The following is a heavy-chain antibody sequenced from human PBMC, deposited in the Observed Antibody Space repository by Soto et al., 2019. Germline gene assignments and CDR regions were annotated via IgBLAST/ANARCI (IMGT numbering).Heavy chain of an antibody. J-gene: IGHJ5*02. CDR1: GFTFSDYY. V-gene: IGHV3-11*06. CDR2: ISGSSDNT. CDR3: ATITMMT. Sequence: QVQLVESGGGLVKPGGSLRLSCAASGFTFSDYYMSWIRKAPGKGLEWLSYISGSSDNTNYADSVKGRFTISRDNAKKSLYLEMNSLRAEDTAVYYCATITMMTWGQGTLVTVSS. D-gene: IGHD3-22*01.